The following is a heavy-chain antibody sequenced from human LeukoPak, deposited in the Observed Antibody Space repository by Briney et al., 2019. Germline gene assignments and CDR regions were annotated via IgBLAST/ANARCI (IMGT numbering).Heavy chain of an antibody. J-gene: IGHJ6*02. Sequence: GGSLRLSCAASGFTFSSYAMSWVRQAPGKGLEWVSVISGGGYSTYYAASVKGRFTISRDNSKKTLYLQMNSLRAEDTAVYYCAKGPSDIVVSYYGMDVWGQGTTVTVSS. V-gene: IGHV3-23*01. CDR1: GFTFSSYA. D-gene: IGHD5-12*01. CDR3: AKGPSDIVVSYYGMDV. CDR2: ISGGGYST.